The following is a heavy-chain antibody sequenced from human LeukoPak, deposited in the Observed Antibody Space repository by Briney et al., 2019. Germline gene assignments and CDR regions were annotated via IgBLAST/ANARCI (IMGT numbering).Heavy chain of an antibody. V-gene: IGHV3-9*01. CDR3: AKDIGPYYYDSSGYYGALDY. D-gene: IGHD3-22*01. J-gene: IGHJ4*02. Sequence: PGGSLRLSCAASGFTFDDYAMLWVRQAPGKGLEWVSGISWNSGSIGYADSVKRRFTISRDNAKNSLYLQMNSLRAEDTALYYCAKDIGPYYYDSSGYYGALDYWGQGTLVTVSS. CDR2: ISWNSGSI. CDR1: GFTFDDYA.